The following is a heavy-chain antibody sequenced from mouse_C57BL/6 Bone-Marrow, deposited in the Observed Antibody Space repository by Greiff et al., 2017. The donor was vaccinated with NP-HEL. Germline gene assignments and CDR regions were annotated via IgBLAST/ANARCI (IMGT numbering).Heavy chain of an antibody. Sequence: VQLVESGAELVRPGTSVKMSCKASGYTFTNYWIGWAKQRPGHGLEWIGDIYPGGGYTNYNEKFKGKATLTADKSSSTAYMQFSSLTSEDSAIYYCARAGHYGSSYYFDYWGQGTTLTVSS. J-gene: IGHJ2*01. CDR3: ARAGHYGSSYYFDY. CDR2: IYPGGGYT. CDR1: GYTFTNYW. D-gene: IGHD1-1*01. V-gene: IGHV1-63*01.